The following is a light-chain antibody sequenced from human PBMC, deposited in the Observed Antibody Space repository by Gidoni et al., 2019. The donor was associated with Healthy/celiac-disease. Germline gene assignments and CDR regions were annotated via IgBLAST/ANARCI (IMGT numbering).Light chain of an antibody. V-gene: IGKV1-39*01. Sequence: DIQMTQSPSSLSASVGDRVTITCRASPSISSYLNWYQQKPGKAPKLLIYAASSLQSGVPSSFSGSGSGTDFTLTISSLQPEDFATYYCQQSYSTPWTFGQGTKVEIK. CDR2: AAS. J-gene: IGKJ1*01. CDR3: QQSYSTPWT. CDR1: PSISSY.